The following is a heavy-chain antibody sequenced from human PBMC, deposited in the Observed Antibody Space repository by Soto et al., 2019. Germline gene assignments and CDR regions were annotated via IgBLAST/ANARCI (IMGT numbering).Heavy chain of an antibody. CDR3: AMVDVYVTPSPQDV. Sequence: QVQLVQSRAEVKNPGASVKVSCKASGYSFTRYGIAWGRQAPGQGLEWMGWINTYNGNTNYAQNLQGRVTLTTDTSTSTAYMELTSLRSNDTAIYYCAMVDVYVTPSPQDVWGQGTTVIVSS. J-gene: IGHJ6*02. D-gene: IGHD3-16*01. CDR1: GYSFTRYG. V-gene: IGHV1-18*01. CDR2: INTYNGNT.